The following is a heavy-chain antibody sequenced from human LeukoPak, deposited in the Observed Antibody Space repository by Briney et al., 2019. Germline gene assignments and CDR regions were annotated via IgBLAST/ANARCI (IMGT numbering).Heavy chain of an antibody. CDR2: MNPNSGNT. V-gene: IGHV1-8*01. CDR1: GYTFTSYD. D-gene: IGHD4-17*01. Sequence: ASVKVSCKASGYTFTSYDINWVRQATGQGLEWMGWMNPNSGNTGYAQKFQGRVTMTRNTSISTAYMELSSLRSEDTAVYYCARDRATTVTKSFAFDIWGQGTMVTVSS. J-gene: IGHJ3*02. CDR3: ARDRATTVTKSFAFDI.